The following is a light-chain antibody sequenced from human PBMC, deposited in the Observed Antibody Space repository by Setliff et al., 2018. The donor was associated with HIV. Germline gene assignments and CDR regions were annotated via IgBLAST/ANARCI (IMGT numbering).Light chain of an antibody. CDR3: NSYTSSSTVV. V-gene: IGLV2-14*01. J-gene: IGLJ2*01. CDR1: SSDVGGYNY. CDR2: DVS. Sequence: QSALTQPASVSGSPGQSITISCTGTSSDVGGYNYVSWYQQHPGKAPKLMIYDVSKRPSGVSNRVSGSKSGNTASLTISGLQAEDEADYYCNSYTSSSTVVFGGGTQRTVL.